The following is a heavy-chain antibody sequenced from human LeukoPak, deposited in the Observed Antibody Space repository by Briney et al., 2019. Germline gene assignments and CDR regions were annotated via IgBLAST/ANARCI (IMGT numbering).Heavy chain of an antibody. J-gene: IGHJ4*02. CDR2: ISYDGSNK. CDR3: VKQQVDGSAFYDH. Sequence: GGSLRLSCAASGFTFSSYAMHWVRQAPGKGLEWVAVISYDGSNKYYADSVKGRFTISRDNSKSTLYLQMNSLRAEDTAIYYCVKQQVDGSAFYDHWGQGTLVTVSS. D-gene: IGHD3-10*01. V-gene: IGHV3-30*14. CDR1: GFTFSSYA.